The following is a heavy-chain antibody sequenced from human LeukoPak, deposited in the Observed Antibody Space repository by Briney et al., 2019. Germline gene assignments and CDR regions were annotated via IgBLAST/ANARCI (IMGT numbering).Heavy chain of an antibody. CDR3: AREGGARAAAVLFDI. CDR2: ISSSSSYI. D-gene: IGHD6-13*01. V-gene: IGHV3-21*01. CDR1: GFTFSSYS. J-gene: IGHJ3*02. Sequence: NPGGSLRLSCAASGFTFSSYSMNWVRQAPGKGLEWVSSISSSSSYIYYADSVKGRFTISRDNAKNSLYLQMDSLRAEDTAVYYCAREGGARAAAVLFDIWRQGTMVTVSS.